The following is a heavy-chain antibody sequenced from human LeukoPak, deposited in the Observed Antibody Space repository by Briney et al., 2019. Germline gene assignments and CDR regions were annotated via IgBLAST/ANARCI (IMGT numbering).Heavy chain of an antibody. CDR3: AKSIDPMVRGGDY. CDR2: ISGSGGST. V-gene: IGHV3-23*01. D-gene: IGHD3-10*01. CDR1: GFTFSSYA. J-gene: IGHJ4*02. Sequence: PGGSPRLSCAASGFTFSSYAMSWVRQAPGKGLEWVSAISGSGGSTYYADSVKGRFTISRDNSKNTLYLQMNSLRAEDTAVYYCAKSIDPMVRGGDYWGQGTLVTVSS.